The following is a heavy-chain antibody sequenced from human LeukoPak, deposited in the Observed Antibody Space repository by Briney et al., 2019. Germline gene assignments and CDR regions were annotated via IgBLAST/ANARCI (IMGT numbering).Heavy chain of an antibody. J-gene: IGHJ4*02. CDR1: GGSISSGGYY. V-gene: IGHV4-31*03. CDR3: AREESSGVDY. D-gene: IGHD6-25*01. Sequence: SETLSLTCTVSGGSISSGGYYWSWIRQHPGKGLEWIGYIYYSGSTYYNPSLKSRVAISVDTSKNQFSLKLSSVTAADTAVYYCAREESSGVDYWGQGTLVTVSS. CDR2: IYYSGST.